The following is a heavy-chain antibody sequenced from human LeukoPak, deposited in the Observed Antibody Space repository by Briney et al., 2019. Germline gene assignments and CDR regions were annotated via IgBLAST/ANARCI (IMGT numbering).Heavy chain of an antibody. CDR2: IYYSGGT. J-gene: IGHJ4*02. CDR1: GGSINRGGQY. V-gene: IGHV4-31*03. D-gene: IGHD5-12*01. CDR3: ARVWVDIGAPSHFGY. Sequence: SQTLSLTCTVSGGSINRGGQYWTWVRQLPGKGLEWIGYIYYSGGTYYNPSLKSRVTISRDTSKNQFSLRLSSVTAADTAVYYCARVWVDIGAPSHFGYWGQGTLVTVSS.